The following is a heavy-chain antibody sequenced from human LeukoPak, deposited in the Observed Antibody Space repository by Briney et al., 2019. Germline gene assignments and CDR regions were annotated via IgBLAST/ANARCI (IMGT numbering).Heavy chain of an antibody. Sequence: QTGGSLRLSCAVSGFTFSSYWMHWVRQAPGKGLVWVSRINSDGSSTIYADSVKGRFTISRDNAKNTLYLQMDSLRAEDTAVYYCARGTGGFGELLRFDYWGQGTLVTVSS. D-gene: IGHD3-10*01. CDR1: GFTFSSYW. V-gene: IGHV3-74*01. CDR3: ARGTGGFGELLRFDY. J-gene: IGHJ4*02. CDR2: INSDGSST.